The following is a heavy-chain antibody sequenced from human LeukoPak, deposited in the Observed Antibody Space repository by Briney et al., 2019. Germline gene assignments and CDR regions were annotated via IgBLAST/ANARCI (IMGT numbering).Heavy chain of an antibody. Sequence: ASVKVSCKASGGTFSSYAISWVRQAPGQGLEWMGGIIPIFGTANYAQKFQGRVTITADESTSTAYMELSSLRSEDTAVYYCASYGETYDSSGYYRSNIYYYGMDVWGQGTTVTVSS. D-gene: IGHD3-22*01. CDR2: IIPIFGTA. V-gene: IGHV1-69*13. J-gene: IGHJ6*02. CDR1: GGTFSSYA. CDR3: ASYGETYDSSGYYRSNIYYYGMDV.